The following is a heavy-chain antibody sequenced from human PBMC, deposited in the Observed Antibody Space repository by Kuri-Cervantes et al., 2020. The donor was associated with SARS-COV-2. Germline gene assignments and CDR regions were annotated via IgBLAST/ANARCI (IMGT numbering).Heavy chain of an antibody. J-gene: IGHJ4*02. V-gene: IGHV3-30*03. CDR2: ISSDGKNK. D-gene: IGHD2-21*01. CDR1: EFNFSTNH. CDR3: ATDRAGVNDF. Sequence: GGPLRSSCVASEFNFSTNHLHWVRPAPGKGLEWVTFISSDGKNKKCMASGKGRFTISRDNSQNTLHLTMKSLRDEDTAIYYCATDRAGVNDFWGQGTLVTVSS.